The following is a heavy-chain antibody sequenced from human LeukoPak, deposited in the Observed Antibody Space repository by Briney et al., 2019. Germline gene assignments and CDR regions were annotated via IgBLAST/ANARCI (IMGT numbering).Heavy chain of an antibody. J-gene: IGHJ3*02. Sequence: SETLSLTCAVYGGSFSGYYWSWIRQPPGKGLEWLGEINHSGSTNFNPSVKGRITISVDTAKNQFSLKLSSVTAADKGVYYCARRPRRIAAGGLVLAFDIWGQGTMVTVSS. CDR2: INHSGST. CDR3: ARRPRRIAAGGLVLAFDI. CDR1: GGSFSGYY. D-gene: IGHD6-13*01. V-gene: IGHV4-34*01.